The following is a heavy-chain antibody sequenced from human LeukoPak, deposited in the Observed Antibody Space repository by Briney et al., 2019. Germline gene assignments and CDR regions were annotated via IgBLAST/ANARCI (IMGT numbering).Heavy chain of an antibody. CDR1: GGSISSSSYY. V-gene: IGHV4-39*07. J-gene: IGHJ4*02. Sequence: PSETLSLTCTVSGGSISSSSYYWGWIRQPPGKGLEWIGRIYDSGSTYYNPSLKGRVTISVDTSKTQFSLKLSSVTAADTAVYYCARDTRTYCGGDCYQGDYWGQGTLVTVSS. D-gene: IGHD2-21*02. CDR2: IYDSGST. CDR3: ARDTRTYCGGDCYQGDY.